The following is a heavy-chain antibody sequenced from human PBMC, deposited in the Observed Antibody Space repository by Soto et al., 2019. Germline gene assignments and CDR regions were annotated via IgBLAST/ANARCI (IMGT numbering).Heavy chain of an antibody. Sequence: PGGSLRLSCAASGFTFSSYSMNWVRQAPGKGLEWVSSISSSSSYIYYADSVKGRFTISRDNAKNSLYLQMNSLRAEDTAVYYCARDHLELAGSNWFDPWGQGTLVTVSS. D-gene: IGHD1-7*01. CDR3: ARDHLELAGSNWFDP. CDR2: ISSSSSYI. V-gene: IGHV3-21*01. J-gene: IGHJ5*02. CDR1: GFTFSSYS.